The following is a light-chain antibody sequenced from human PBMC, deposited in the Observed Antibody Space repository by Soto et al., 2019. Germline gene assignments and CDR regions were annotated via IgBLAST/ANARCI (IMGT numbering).Light chain of an antibody. V-gene: IGKV3-15*01. CDR1: QNVNAN. CDR3: QQYNTWLWT. Sequence: EVVMTQSPATLSVSPGERATLSCRASQNVNANLAWYQQKPGQAPRLLIHGASTRATGIPARFSGSGFGTEFILTISSLQSEDFAFYYCQQYNTWLWTCGQGTKVEGK. J-gene: IGKJ1*01. CDR2: GAS.